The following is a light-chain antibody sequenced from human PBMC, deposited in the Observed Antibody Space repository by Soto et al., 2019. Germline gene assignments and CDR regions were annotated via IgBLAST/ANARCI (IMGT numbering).Light chain of an antibody. Sequence: QSALTHPPSASGSPGQSVTISCTGTGSDVGYYNYVSWYQQHPGQAPKLMIYEVSKRPSGVPDRFSGSKSGNTASLTVSGLQADDEADYYCTSYAGNNNYVVFGGGTKLTVL. V-gene: IGLV2-8*01. CDR1: GSDVGYYNY. CDR2: EVS. J-gene: IGLJ2*01. CDR3: TSYAGNNNYVV.